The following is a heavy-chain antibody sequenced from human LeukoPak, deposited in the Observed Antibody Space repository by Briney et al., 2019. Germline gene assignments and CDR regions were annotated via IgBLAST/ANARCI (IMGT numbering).Heavy chain of an antibody. Sequence: SETLSLTCTVSGGSISSAGHYWGWIRQPPGKGLEWIGSMHYSGSTYYNPSLKSRVTISVDTSKNQFSLKLHSMTAADSAVYYCARATVGTVEFDQWGQGTLVTVSS. CDR1: GGSISSAGHY. CDR2: MHYSGST. V-gene: IGHV4-39*07. CDR3: ARATVGTVEFDQ. D-gene: IGHD5-12*01. J-gene: IGHJ4*02.